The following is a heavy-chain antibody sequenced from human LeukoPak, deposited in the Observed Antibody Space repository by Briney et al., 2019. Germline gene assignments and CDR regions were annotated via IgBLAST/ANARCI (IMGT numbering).Heavy chain of an antibody. V-gene: IGHV3-21*01. Sequence: PGGSLRLSCAASGFTFSSYSMNWVRQAPGKGLEWVSSITSSSYIYYADSVKGRFTISRDNAKNSLYLQMNSLRADDTAVYYCARVNGGSFYSYFDYWGQGTLVTVSS. CDR1: GFTFSSYS. CDR3: ARVNGGSFYSYFDY. D-gene: IGHD2-15*01. J-gene: IGHJ4*02. CDR2: ITSSSYI.